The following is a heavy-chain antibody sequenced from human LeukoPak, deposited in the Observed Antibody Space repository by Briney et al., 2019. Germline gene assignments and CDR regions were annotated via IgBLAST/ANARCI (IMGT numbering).Heavy chain of an antibody. CDR2: IYTSGST. Sequence: SETLSLTCTVSGGSINSYYWSWIRQPAGKGLEWIGRIYTSGSTNYNPSLKSRVTMSVDTSKNQFSLKLSSVTAADTAVYYCARDLATYYDFWSGYYIAFDIWGQGTMVTVSS. J-gene: IGHJ3*02. V-gene: IGHV4-4*07. CDR1: GGSINSYY. D-gene: IGHD3-3*01. CDR3: ARDLATYYDFWSGYYIAFDI.